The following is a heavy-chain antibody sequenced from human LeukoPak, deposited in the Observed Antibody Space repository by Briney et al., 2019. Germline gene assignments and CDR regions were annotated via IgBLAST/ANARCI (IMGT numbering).Heavy chain of an antibody. D-gene: IGHD3-9*01. J-gene: IGHJ6*04. Sequence: GGSLRLSCAASGFTFSSYGMHWVRQAPGKGLEWVAVISYDGSNKYYADSVKGRFTISRDNSKNTLYLQMNSLRAEDTAVYYCAKDPERYLDWLSDTRDCGMDVWGKGTTVTVSS. V-gene: IGHV3-30*18. CDR2: ISYDGSNK. CDR1: GFTFSSYG. CDR3: AKDPERYLDWLSDTRDCGMDV.